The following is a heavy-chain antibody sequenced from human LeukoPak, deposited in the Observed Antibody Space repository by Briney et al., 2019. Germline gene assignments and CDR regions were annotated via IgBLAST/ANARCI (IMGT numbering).Heavy chain of an antibody. D-gene: IGHD3-22*01. CDR3: ARSGVGYYYDSSGYCPLDY. J-gene: IGHJ4*02. CDR1: GYTFTNYG. Sequence: ASVKVSCKASGYTFTNYGISWVRQAPGQGLEWMGWISAYNGNTNYAQKLQGRVTMTTDTSTSTAYMELRSLRSDDTAVYYCARSGVGYYYDSSGYCPLDYWGQGTLVTVSS. CDR2: ISAYNGNT. V-gene: IGHV1-18*01.